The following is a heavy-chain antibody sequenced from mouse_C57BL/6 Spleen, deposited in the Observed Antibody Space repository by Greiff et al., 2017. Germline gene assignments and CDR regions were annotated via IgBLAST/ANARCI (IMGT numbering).Heavy chain of an antibody. CDR2: IDPSDSYT. V-gene: IGHV1-69*01. CDR3: ARFYGTKGSCDY. CDR1: GYTFTSYW. D-gene: IGHD1-1*02. J-gene: IGHJ2*01. Sequence: QVQLQQPGAELVMPGASVKLSCKASGYTFTSYWMHWVKQRPGQGLEWIGEIDPSDSYTNYNQKFKGKSTLTVDKSSSTAYMQLSSLTSEDSAVYYCARFYGTKGSCDYWGQGTTLTVSS.